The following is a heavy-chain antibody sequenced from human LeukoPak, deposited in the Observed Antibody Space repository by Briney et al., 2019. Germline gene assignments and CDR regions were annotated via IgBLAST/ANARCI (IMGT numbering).Heavy chain of an antibody. V-gene: IGHV3-30*04. CDR2: ILHDGRNK. J-gene: IGHJ3*01. CDR3: ATSRGASHEGSFDV. Sequence: GGSLRLSCAASGFPFNRYPMYWVRQAPGKGLEWVALILHDGRNKGYADSAKGRFTISRDDSNSTLYLQMSTVTAEDTAVYYCATSRGASHEGSFDVWGLGTLVTVSS. D-gene: IGHD2-15*01. CDR1: GFPFNRYP.